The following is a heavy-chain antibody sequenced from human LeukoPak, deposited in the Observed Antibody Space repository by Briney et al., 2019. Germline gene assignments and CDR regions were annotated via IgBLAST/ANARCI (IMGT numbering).Heavy chain of an antibody. V-gene: IGHV4-34*01. CDR2: INHSGST. Sequence: SETLSLTCAVYGGSFSGYYWSWIRQPPGKGLEWIGEINHSGSTNYNPSLKSRVTISVDTSKNQFSLKLSSVTAADTAVYYCARVLGSPYYYDSSGFAFDIWGQGTMVTVSS. D-gene: IGHD3-22*01. J-gene: IGHJ3*02. CDR1: GGSFSGYY. CDR3: ARVLGSPYYYDSSGFAFDI.